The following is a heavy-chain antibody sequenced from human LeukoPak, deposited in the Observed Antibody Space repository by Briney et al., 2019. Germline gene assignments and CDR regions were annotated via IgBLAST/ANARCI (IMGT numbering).Heavy chain of an antibody. CDR1: GYTFTGYY. D-gene: IGHD3-9*01. J-gene: IGHJ5*02. CDR3: ARVQPLRYFDWLYNTHNWFDP. V-gene: IGHV1-2*02. Sequence: ASVKVSCKASGYTFTGYYMHWVRQAPGQGLEWMGWINPNSGGTNYAQKFQGRVTMTRDTSISTAYMELSRLRSDDTAVYYCARVQPLRYFDWLYNTHNWFDPWGQGTLVTVSS. CDR2: INPNSGGT.